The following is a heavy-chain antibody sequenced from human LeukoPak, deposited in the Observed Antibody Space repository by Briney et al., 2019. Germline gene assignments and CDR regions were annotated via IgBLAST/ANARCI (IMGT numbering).Heavy chain of an antibody. Sequence: PSETLSLTCTVSGGSISSYYWTWIRQPPGEGLEWIGYIHYSGGTNYIPSLKSRVTISVDTSKNQFSLKLCSVTAADTAVYYCSSGHQRDGYTYFDFWGQGTLVTVSS. V-gene: IGHV4-59*01. J-gene: IGHJ4*02. CDR2: IHYSGGT. CDR3: SSGHQRDGYTYFDF. CDR1: GGSISSYY. D-gene: IGHD5-24*01.